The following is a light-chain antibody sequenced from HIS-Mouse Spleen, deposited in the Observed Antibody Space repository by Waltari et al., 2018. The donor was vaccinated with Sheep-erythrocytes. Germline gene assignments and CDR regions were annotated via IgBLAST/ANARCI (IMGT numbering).Light chain of an antibody. CDR3: QQYNNWPPWT. J-gene: IGKJ1*01. CDR2: DAS. V-gene: IGKV3-11*01. Sequence: EIVLTQSPATLSLSPGERATLSCRASQSVSSYLAWYQQKPGQAPRLLIYDASNMATGIPARFSGSGSGTDFTLTISSMQSEDFAVYYCQQYNNWPPWTFGQGTKVEIK. CDR1: QSVSSY.